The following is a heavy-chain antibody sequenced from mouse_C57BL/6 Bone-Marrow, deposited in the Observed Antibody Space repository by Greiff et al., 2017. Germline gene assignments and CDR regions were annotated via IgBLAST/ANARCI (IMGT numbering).Heavy chain of an antibody. CDR3: ARGVLGYYFDY. CDR2: ISSGGSYT. CDR1: GFTFSSYG. J-gene: IGHJ2*01. V-gene: IGHV5-6*01. D-gene: IGHD4-1*01. Sequence: EVQVVESGGDLVKPGGSLKLSCAASGFTFSSYGMSWVRQTPDKRLEWVATISSGGSYTYYPDSVKGRFTISRDNAKNTLYLQMSSLKSEDTAMYYCARGVLGYYFDYWGQGTTLTVSS.